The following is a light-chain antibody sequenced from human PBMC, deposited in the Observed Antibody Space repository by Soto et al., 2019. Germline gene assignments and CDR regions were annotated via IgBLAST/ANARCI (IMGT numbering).Light chain of an antibody. Sequence: QPVLTQSPSASASLGASVKLTCTLSSGHISYAIAWHQQQPGKGPRYLMKLNSDGSHSKGDGIPDRFSGSSSGAERYLTISSLQSEDEADYYCQTWGTGIHVFGTGTMVTVL. V-gene: IGLV4-69*01. CDR3: QTWGTGIHV. J-gene: IGLJ1*01. CDR2: LNSDGSH. CDR1: SGHISYA.